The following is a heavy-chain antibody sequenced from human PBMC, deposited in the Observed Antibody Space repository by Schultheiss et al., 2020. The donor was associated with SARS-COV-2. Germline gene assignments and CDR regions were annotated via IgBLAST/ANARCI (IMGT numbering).Heavy chain of an antibody. Sequence: SETLSLTCAVSNYSITDGYYWGWIRQPPGKGLEWIGTIYHTGSTYHNPSLKSRVAISVDTSKNQFSLKLSSVTAADTAVYYCAREIVGATVFQHYGMDVWGQGTTVTVSS. CDR3: AREIVGATVFQHYGMDV. CDR2: IYHTGST. V-gene: IGHV4-38-2*02. D-gene: IGHD1-26*01. CDR1: NYSITDGYY. J-gene: IGHJ6*02.